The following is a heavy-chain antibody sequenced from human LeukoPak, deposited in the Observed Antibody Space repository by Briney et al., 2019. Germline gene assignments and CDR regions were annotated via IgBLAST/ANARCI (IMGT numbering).Heavy chain of an antibody. Sequence: PGGSLRLSCAASGFTFSSYWMSWVRQAPGKGLEWVAVIWYDGSNKYYADSVKGRFTISRDNSKNTLYLQMNSLRAEDTAVYYCARGGDGYEDYWGQGTLVTVSS. J-gene: IGHJ4*02. CDR3: ARGGDGYEDY. CDR2: IWYDGSNK. V-gene: IGHV3-33*08. D-gene: IGHD5-12*01. CDR1: GFTFSSYW.